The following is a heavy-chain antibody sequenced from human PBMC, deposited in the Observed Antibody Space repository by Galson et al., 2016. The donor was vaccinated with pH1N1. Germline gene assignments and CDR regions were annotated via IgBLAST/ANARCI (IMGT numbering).Heavy chain of an antibody. CDR2: INTNTGNP. D-gene: IGHD3-9*01. Sequence: SVKVSCKASRYTFTSYAMNWVRQAPGQGLEWMGWINTNTGNPTYAQGFTGRFVFSLDTSDSTTYLHISSLKAEDTAVYYCASPRPLLRYFDWLLPGGLDYWGQGTLVTVSS. V-gene: IGHV7-4-1*02. CDR3: ASPRPLLRYFDWLLPGGLDY. J-gene: IGHJ4*02. CDR1: RYTFTSYA.